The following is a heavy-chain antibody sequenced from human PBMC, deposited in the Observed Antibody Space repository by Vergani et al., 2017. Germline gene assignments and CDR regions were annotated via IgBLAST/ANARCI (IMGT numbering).Heavy chain of an antibody. D-gene: IGHD1-1*01. CDR3: ARHTTYTDS. J-gene: IGHJ4*02. CDR2: IYPADSDT. Sequence: EVELVQSGPEMRKPGESLKILCKGSEYSFGNYWIGWVRQMRGKGLECMGIIYPADSDTRYSPSFQSQVTISADKSISTAFLQWDGLKASDTALYYCARHTTYTDSWGQGTLVTVSS. CDR1: EYSFGNYW. V-gene: IGHV5-51*01.